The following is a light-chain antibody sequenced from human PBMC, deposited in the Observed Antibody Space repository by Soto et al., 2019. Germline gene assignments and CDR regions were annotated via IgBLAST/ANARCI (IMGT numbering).Light chain of an antibody. CDR3: QQYDKLLALT. CDR2: DAS. V-gene: IGKV1-33*01. J-gene: IGKJ4*01. Sequence: DIQMTQSPSSLSASVGDRVTIACQPSQDISKYLNWYQFIPGQAPKLLIYDASNLETGVPSRFRGSGSGTHFPLTIISLQPEDVATYYCQQYDKLLALTFGGGTKGQIK. CDR1: QDISKY.